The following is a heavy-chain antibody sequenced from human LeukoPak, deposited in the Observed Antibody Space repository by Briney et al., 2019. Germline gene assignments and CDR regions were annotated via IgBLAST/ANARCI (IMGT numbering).Heavy chain of an antibody. Sequence: PGGSLRLSCADSGFTFSSYGMSCVRQAPGKGLEWVSAISGSGGSTYYADSVKGRFTISRDNSKNSLYLQMNSLRAEDTAVYYCASLGEQWLVQYLHYWGQGTLVTVSS. CDR2: ISGSGGST. CDR3: ASLGEQWLVQYLHY. J-gene: IGHJ4*02. CDR1: GFTFSSYG. D-gene: IGHD6-19*01. V-gene: IGHV3-23*01.